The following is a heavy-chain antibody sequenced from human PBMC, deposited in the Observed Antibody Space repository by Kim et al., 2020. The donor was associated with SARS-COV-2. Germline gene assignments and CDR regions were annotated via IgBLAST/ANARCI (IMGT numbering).Heavy chain of an antibody. V-gene: IGHV1-69*04. CDR3: ARDRREDYDILTGRDF. Sequence: SVKVSCKASGGTFNSYAINWVRQAPGQGLEWVGRVTPMYDIRVYAQKFQGRVTFTADKSTSTVFLELTSLRSEDTAMYFCARDRREDYDILTGRDFWGQGTLVTVSS. J-gene: IGHJ4*02. CDR1: GGTFNSYA. CDR2: VTPMYDIR. D-gene: IGHD3-9*01.